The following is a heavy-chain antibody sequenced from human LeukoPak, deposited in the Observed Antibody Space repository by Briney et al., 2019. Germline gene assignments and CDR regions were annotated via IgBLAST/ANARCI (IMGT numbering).Heavy chain of an antibody. CDR1: EFTFSSYA. V-gene: IGHV3-23*01. CDR2: ISGTGSGT. CDR3: VKDFGNRVATVDC. Sequence: GSLRLSCVASEFTFSSYAMGWVRQAPGRGLEWVASISGTGSGTYYADSVKGRFTISRDNSKNEMHLQINSLRAEDTAVYYCVKDFGNRVATVDCWGQGTLVTVSS. D-gene: IGHD5-12*01. J-gene: IGHJ4*02.